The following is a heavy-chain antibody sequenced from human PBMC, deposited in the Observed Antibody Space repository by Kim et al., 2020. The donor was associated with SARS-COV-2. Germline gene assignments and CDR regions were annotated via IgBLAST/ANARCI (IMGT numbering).Heavy chain of an antibody. V-gene: IGHV3-7*01. J-gene: IGHJ4*02. Sequence: GGSLRLSCAASGFTFSSYWMSWVRQAPGKGLEWVANIKQDGSEKYYVDSVKGRFTISRDNAKNSLYLQMNSLRAEDTAVYYCARLLVDLAWSPTDYWGQGTLVTVSS. CDR3: ARLLVDLAWSPTDY. CDR1: GFTFSSYW. D-gene: IGHD6-6*01. CDR2: IKQDGSEK.